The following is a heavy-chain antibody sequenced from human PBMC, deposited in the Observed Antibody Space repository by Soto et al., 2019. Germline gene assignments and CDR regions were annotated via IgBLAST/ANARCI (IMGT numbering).Heavy chain of an antibody. V-gene: IGHV1-18*01. CDR2: INVHTGYI. Sequence: QVQLVQSGAEVKMPWASVRVSCKAGGYTFSNSAFSWLRQAPGQGLEWMGWINVHTGYIIYVQKFQGRVTMTADTSTSTPYMARMSLTSDNSALYECAREIGVGEDDWGQGTKVTVSS. CDR1: GYTFSNSA. D-gene: IGHD2-8*01. J-gene: IGHJ6*02. CDR3: AREIGVGEDD.